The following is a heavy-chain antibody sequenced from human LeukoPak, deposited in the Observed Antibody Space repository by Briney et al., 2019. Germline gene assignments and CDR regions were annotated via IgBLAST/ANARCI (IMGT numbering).Heavy chain of an antibody. CDR3: AGEAGNDAFDI. Sequence: SGGSLRLSCAASGFTVSSNYMSWVRQAPGKGLEWVSVINSGGSTYYADSVKGRFIISRDNSKNTLYLQMNSLRAEDTAVYYCAGEAGNDAFDIWGQGTMVTVSS. CDR2: INSGGST. CDR1: GFTVSSNY. V-gene: IGHV3-53*05. D-gene: IGHD6-13*01. J-gene: IGHJ3*02.